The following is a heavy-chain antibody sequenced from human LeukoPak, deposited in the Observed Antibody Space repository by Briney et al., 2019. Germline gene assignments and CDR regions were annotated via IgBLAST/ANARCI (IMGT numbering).Heavy chain of an antibody. CDR3: ARSNWNYYYYGMDV. D-gene: IGHD1-20*01. V-gene: IGHV3-9*01. CDR1: GFTFDDYA. J-gene: IGHJ6*02. CDR2: ISWNSGSI. Sequence: PGGSLRLSCAASGFTFDDYAMHWVRQAPGKGLEWVSGISWNSGSIGYADSVKGRFTISRDNAKNSLYLQMNSLRAEDTAVYYCARSNWNYYYYGMDVWGQGTTVTVSS.